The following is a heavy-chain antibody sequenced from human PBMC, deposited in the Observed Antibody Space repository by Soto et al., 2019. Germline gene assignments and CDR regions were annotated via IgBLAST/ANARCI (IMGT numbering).Heavy chain of an antibody. CDR1: GFIFRSYS. D-gene: IGHD3-10*01. CDR3: AGSYSSGNWHFDY. V-gene: IGHV3-21*06. CDR2: ITSSSAYI. Sequence: PGGSLRLSCAASGFIFRSYSMAWVRQAPGKGLEWLSYITSSSAYIYYADSVRGRFTISRDNANDLLYLDMDKLRDEDTGIYYCAGSYSSGNWHFDYWGLGTPVTVSS. J-gene: IGHJ4*02.